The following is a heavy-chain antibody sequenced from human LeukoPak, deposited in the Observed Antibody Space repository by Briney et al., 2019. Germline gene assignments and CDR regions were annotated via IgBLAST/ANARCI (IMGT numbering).Heavy chain of an antibody. D-gene: IGHD3-22*01. V-gene: IGHV4-39*01. CDR3: ARIYYSDSSVYYYFDY. CDR1: GGSISSSSYQ. Sequence: SETLSLTCTVSGGSISSSSYQWGWIREPPGKGLEWMGSIYFTGSTYYNPSLKSRVTISVDTCKNQFSLKLSSVTAADTAVYYCARIYYSDSSVYYYFDYWGQGSLVTVSS. CDR2: IYFTGST. J-gene: IGHJ4*02.